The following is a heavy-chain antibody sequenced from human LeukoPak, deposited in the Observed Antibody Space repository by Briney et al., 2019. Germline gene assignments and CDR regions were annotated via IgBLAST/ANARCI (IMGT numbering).Heavy chain of an antibody. Sequence: GSEKVSCKASDHTFTTYGITWVRQVPGQGLEWMGWISVYNGDTKYAQKFQGRVTLTTETSTSTVYMELRSLKSDDTAVYYCARDLPAGMAARPPYQLDYWGQGTRVTVSS. D-gene: IGHD6-6*01. CDR2: ISVYNGDT. CDR1: DHTFTTYG. J-gene: IGHJ4*02. CDR3: ARDLPAGMAARPPYQLDY. V-gene: IGHV1-18*01.